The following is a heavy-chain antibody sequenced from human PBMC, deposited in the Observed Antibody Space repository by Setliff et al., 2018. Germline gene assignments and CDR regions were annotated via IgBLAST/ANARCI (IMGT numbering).Heavy chain of an antibody. Sequence: PGESLKISCKGSGYSFTDYWIAWVRQTPGKGLEWMGTIYPGNADTRYSPSFQGQVTISTDTSINTAFLQWNNLKASDTAVYYCARVGSKPQLGWFDPWGQGTLVTVSS. CDR2: IYPGNADT. D-gene: IGHD1-26*01. J-gene: IGHJ5*02. CDR3: ARVGSKPQLGWFDP. V-gene: IGHV5-51*01. CDR1: GYSFTDYW.